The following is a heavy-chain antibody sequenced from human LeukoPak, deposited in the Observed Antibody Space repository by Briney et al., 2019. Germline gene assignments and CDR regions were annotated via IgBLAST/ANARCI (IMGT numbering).Heavy chain of an antibody. CDR1: GCTFSSYA. J-gene: IGHJ4*02. CDR2: ISGSGGST. CDR3: AKDLNWSFDY. D-gene: IGHD1-1*01. V-gene: IGHV3-23*01. Sequence: PGGSLRLSCAASGCTFSSYATSWVRQAPGKGLEWVSAISGSGGSTYYADSVKGRFTISRDNSKNTLYLQMNSLRAEDTAVYYCAKDLNWSFDYWGQGTLVTVSS.